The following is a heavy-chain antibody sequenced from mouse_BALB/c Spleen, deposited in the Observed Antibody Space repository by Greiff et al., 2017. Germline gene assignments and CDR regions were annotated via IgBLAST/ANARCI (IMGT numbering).Heavy chain of an antibody. CDR2: ISSGGSYT. CDR1: GFTFSSYT. CDR3: TREGTTATFAY. D-gene: IGHD1-2*01. V-gene: IGHV5-6-4*01. J-gene: IGHJ3*01. Sequence: EVKVVESGGGLVKPGGSLKLSCAASGFTFSSYTMSWVRQTPEKRLEWVATISSGGSYTYYPDSVKGRFTISRDNAKNTLYLQMSSLKSEDTAMYYCTREGTTATFAYWGQGTLVTVSA.